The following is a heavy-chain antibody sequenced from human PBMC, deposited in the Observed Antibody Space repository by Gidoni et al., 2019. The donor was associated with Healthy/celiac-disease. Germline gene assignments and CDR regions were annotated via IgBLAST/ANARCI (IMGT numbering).Heavy chain of an antibody. V-gene: IGHV1-8*01. Sequence: QVQLVQSGAEVKKPGASVQVSCKAAGDPFTSYDINGVRQSAGQGLAGMGWMNPNSGNTGYAPKFQGRVTMTRNTSISTAYMELSSLRSEDTAVYYCARCCSGGSCYPRYYYYGMDVWGQGTTVTVSS. CDR2: MNPNSGNT. J-gene: IGHJ6*02. CDR1: GDPFTSYD. D-gene: IGHD2-15*01. CDR3: ARCCSGGSCYPRYYYYGMDV.